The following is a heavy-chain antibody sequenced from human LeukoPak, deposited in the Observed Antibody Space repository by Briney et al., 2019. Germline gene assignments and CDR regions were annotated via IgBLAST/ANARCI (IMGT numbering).Heavy chain of an antibody. D-gene: IGHD2-15*01. CDR2: IWYDGSNK. J-gene: IGHJ4*02. V-gene: IGHV3-33*01. CDR1: GFTFSSYG. CDR3: ARDRVRYCSGGSCYNFDY. Sequence: PGGSLRLSCAASGFTFSSYGMHWVRQAPGKGLEWVAVIWYDGSNKYCADSVKGRFTISRDNSKNTLYLQMNSLRAEDTAVYYCARDRVRYCSGGSCYNFDYWGQGTLVTVSS.